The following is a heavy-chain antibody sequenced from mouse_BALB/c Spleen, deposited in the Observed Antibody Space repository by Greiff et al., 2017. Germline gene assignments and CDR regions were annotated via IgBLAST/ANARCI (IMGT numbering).Heavy chain of an antibody. CDR3: ARMGVRGYFDV. J-gene: IGHJ1*01. CDR2: IYPGDGST. Sequence: VQLQQSGPELVKPGASVKMSCKASGYTFTSYYIHWVKQRPGQGLEWIGWIYPGDGSTKYNEKFKGKTTLTADKSSSTAYMLLSSLTSEDSAIYFCARMGVRGYFDVWGAGTTVTVSS. V-gene: IGHV1S56*01. D-gene: IGHD2-14*01. CDR1: GYTFTSYY.